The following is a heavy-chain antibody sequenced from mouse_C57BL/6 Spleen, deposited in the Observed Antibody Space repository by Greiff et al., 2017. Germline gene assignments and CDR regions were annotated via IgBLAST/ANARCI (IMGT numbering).Heavy chain of an antibody. Sequence: QVQLQQPGAELVKPGASVKLSCKASGYTFTSYWMHWVKQRPGQGLEWIGMIHPNSGSTNYNEKFKSKATLTVEKSSSTAYMQLSSLTSEDSAVYYCARHITTVVDSFAYWGQGTLVTVSA. V-gene: IGHV1-64*01. J-gene: IGHJ3*01. CDR2: IHPNSGST. CDR1: GYTFTSYW. CDR3: ARHITTVVDSFAY. D-gene: IGHD1-1*01.